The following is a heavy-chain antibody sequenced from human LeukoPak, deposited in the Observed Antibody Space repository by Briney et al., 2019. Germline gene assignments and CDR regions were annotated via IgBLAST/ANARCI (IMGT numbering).Heavy chain of an antibody. J-gene: IGHJ3*02. CDR2: IGASGGST. V-gene: IGHV3-23*01. CDR3: AKGSDSTAKTPVETDAFDI. Sequence: AGGTLRVSCAASGFTFSTYAMSWVRQAPGKGLEWVSAIGASGGSTYYADSVKGRFTISRDNSKNTLYLQMNSLRAEDTAVYYCAKGSDSTAKTPVETDAFDIWGQGTMVTVSS. CDR1: GFTFSTYA. D-gene: IGHD2-21*02.